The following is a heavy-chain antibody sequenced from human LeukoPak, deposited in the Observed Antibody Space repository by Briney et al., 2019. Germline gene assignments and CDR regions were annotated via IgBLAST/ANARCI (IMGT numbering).Heavy chain of an antibody. CDR3: AKLSVEATKYAAFDF. CDR1: GFNFETYS. D-gene: IGHD5-12*01. J-gene: IGHJ3*01. V-gene: IGHV3-23*01. CDR2: VSSGGSTT. Sequence: PGGSLRLSCSASGFNFETYSMAWVRQTPGSGPEWVSTVSSGGSTTYYADSVKGRFTVSRDNSKNTLFLQMSNLRAEDTAIYFCAKLSVEATKYAAFDFWGQGTMATVSS.